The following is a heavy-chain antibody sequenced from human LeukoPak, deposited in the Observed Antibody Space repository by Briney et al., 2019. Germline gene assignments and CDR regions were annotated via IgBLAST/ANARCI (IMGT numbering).Heavy chain of an antibody. V-gene: IGHV4-34*01. D-gene: IGHD2-2*01. J-gene: IGHJ5*02. CDR2: INHSGST. Sequence: SEPLSLTCAVYGGSFSGYYWSWLRQPPGKALEWIGEINHSGSTNYNPSLKSRVTISVDTSKKQFSLKLSSVTAADTAVYYCARGPYCSSTSCTENWFDPWGQGTLVTVSS. CDR3: ARGPYCSSTSCTENWFDP. CDR1: GGSFSGYY.